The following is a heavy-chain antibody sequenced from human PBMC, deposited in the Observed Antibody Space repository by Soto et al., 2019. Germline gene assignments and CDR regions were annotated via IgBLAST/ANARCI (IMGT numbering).Heavy chain of an antibody. CDR1: GGSISSYY. V-gene: IGHV4-4*07. CDR2: IYTSGST. CDR3: ARDRDYYDSSGYFDY. D-gene: IGHD3-22*01. Sequence: KSSETLSLTCTVSGGSISSYYWSWIRQPAGKGLEWIGRIYTSGSTNYNPSLKSRVTMSVDTSKNQFSLKLSSVTAADTAVYYCARDRDYYDSSGYFDYWGQGTLVTVSS. J-gene: IGHJ4*02.